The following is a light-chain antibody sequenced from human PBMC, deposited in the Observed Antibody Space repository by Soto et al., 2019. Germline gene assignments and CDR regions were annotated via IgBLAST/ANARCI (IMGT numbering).Light chain of an antibody. J-gene: IGKJ1*01. CDR1: QSISSNF. CDR3: QQYGSSVKT. CDR2: GAS. Sequence: EIVLTQSPGTLSLSPGERTALSCRASQSISSNFFAWYQQKPGQAPRLLIYGASSRATGVPDRFIGSGSGTDFTLTISRLEPEDFAVYYCQQYGSSVKTFGQGTKVDIK. V-gene: IGKV3-20*01.